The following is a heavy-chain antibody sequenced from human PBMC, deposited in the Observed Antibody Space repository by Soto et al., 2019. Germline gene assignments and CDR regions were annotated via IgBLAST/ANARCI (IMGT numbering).Heavy chain of an antibody. D-gene: IGHD3-10*01. CDR2: IYYSGET. CDR3: ARDQGGEFLKGSGMDV. CDR1: GDSISRYY. J-gene: IGHJ6*02. V-gene: IGHV4-59*01. Sequence: QVQLQESGPGLAKPSETLSLTCTVSGDSISRYYWSWIRLSPGKGLEWIGYIYYSGETNYNPSVKSRVTISVDRTKNQFSLKLSSVTAADTAVYYCARDQGGEFLKGSGMDVWGQGTTVTVSS.